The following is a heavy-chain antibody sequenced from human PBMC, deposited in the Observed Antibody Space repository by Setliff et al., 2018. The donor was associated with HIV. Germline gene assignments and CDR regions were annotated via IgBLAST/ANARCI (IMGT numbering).Heavy chain of an antibody. CDR1: GGSISRGSYS. Sequence: KLSETLSLTCTVSGGSISRGSYSWGWIRQPPGKGLEWIGSISYTGITNYNPSLKSRVTISVDTSQSQFSLKLTSVTAADTAVYYCARLRQWLAFFDSWGQGTLVTVSS. CDR2: ISYTGIT. V-gene: IGHV4-39*01. J-gene: IGHJ4*02. D-gene: IGHD6-19*01. CDR3: ARLRQWLAFFDS.